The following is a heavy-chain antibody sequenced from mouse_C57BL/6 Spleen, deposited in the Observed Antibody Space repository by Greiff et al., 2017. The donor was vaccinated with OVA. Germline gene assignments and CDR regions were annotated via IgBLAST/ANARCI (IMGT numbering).Heavy chain of an antibody. D-gene: IGHD2-4*01. J-gene: IGHJ4*01. CDR1: GYTFTSYT. Sequence: VQLQQSGAELARPGASVKMSCKASGYTFTSYTMHWVKQRPGQGLEWIGYINPSSGYTKYNQKFKDKATLTADKSSSTAYMQLSSLTSEDSAVYYCARGDDYEDAMDYWGQGTSVTVSS. CDR3: ARGDDYEDAMDY. V-gene: IGHV1-4*01. CDR2: INPSSGYT.